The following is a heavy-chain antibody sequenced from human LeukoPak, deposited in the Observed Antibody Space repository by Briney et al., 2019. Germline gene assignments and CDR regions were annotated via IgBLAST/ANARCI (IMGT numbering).Heavy chain of an antibody. CDR1: GFTFSSYW. Sequence: GGSLRLSCAASGFTFSSYWMSWVRQAPGKGLEWVANIKQDGSEKYYVDSVKGRFTISRDNAKNSLYLQMNSLRAEDTAVYYCARDDGEQQLVPSPVDYWGQGTLVTVSS. V-gene: IGHV3-7*01. D-gene: IGHD6-13*01. CDR2: IKQDGSEK. CDR3: ARDDGEQQLVPSPVDY. J-gene: IGHJ4*02.